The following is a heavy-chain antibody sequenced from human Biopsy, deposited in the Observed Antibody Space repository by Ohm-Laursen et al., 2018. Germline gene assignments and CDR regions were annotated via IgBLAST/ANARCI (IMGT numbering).Heavy chain of an antibody. J-gene: IGHJ5*02. CDR3: ARHPTGFWFDP. CDR2: IYNTETT. Sequence: SQTLSLTCTVSGGSISSSTTYYWAWLRQPPGKGLEWIGSIYNTETTFYNPSLKSRVTISVDTSTNQFYLKVSSVTAADTALYFCARHPTGFWFDPWGHGTLVTVSS. CDR1: GGSISSSTTYY. V-gene: IGHV4-39*01.